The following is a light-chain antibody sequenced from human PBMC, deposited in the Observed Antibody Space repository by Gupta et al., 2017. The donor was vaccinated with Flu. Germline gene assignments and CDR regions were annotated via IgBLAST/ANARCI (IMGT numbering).Light chain of an antibody. J-gene: IGLJ3*02. CDR3: GTWDNSLNVVV. V-gene: IGLV1-51*01. CDR2: GNN. CDR1: TSNIGSNY. Sequence: STSNIGSNYVSWYQQLPGTAPKLLIYGNNKRPSGIPDRFSGSESGTSDTLTSTGLQTGDEADYYCGTWDNSLNVVVFGGGTKLTVL.